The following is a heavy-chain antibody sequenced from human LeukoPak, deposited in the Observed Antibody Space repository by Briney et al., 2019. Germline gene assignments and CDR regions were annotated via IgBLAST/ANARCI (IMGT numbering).Heavy chain of an antibody. CDR3: ASLYYYDSSGYQYYFDY. CDR1: GGSISSYY. Sequence: PSETLSLTCTVSGGSISSYYWSWIRQPPGKGLEWIGYIYYSGSTNQNPSLKSRVTISVDTSKNQFSLKLSSVTAADTAVYYCASLYYYDSSGYQYYFDYWGQGTLVTVSS. CDR2: IYYSGST. J-gene: IGHJ4*02. D-gene: IGHD3-22*01. V-gene: IGHV4-59*01.